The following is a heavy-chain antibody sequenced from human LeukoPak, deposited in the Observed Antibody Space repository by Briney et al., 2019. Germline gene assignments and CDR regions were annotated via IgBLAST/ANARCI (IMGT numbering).Heavy chain of an antibody. V-gene: IGHV4-39*01. D-gene: IGHD3-22*01. CDR2: IHHSGST. J-gene: IGHJ4*02. Sequence: SETLSLTCTVSGGSISSSTYYWAWIRQPPGKGLEWIATIHHSGSTYYKPSLRSGVTISVDTSRNQFSLKLSSVTVADTAVYYCARLGGYYDPPGYWGQGTLVTVFS. CDR3: ARLGGYYDPPGY. CDR1: GGSISSSTYY.